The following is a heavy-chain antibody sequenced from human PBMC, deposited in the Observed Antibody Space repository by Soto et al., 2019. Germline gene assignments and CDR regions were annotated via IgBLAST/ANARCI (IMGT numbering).Heavy chain of an antibody. CDR3: ARAGVGYSSGWYALFDY. D-gene: IGHD6-19*01. Sequence: EVQLVESGGGLVQPGGSLRLSCAASGFTFSSYWMSWVRQAPGKGLEWVANIKHDGSEKYYVDSVKGRFTISRDNAKNSLYLQMNSLRAEDPAVYYCARAGVGYSSGWYALFDYWGQGTLVTVSS. CDR1: GFTFSSYW. V-gene: IGHV3-7*05. CDR2: IKHDGSEK. J-gene: IGHJ4*02.